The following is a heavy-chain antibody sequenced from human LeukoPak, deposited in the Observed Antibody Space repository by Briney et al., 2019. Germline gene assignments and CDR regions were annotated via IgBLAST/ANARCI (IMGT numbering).Heavy chain of an antibody. CDR3: ATSYATGNDY. D-gene: IGHD3-10*01. J-gene: IGHJ4*02. CDR1: GCTFTEYY. CDR2: VDPEDGET. V-gene: IGHV1-69-2*01. Sequence: ASVKVSCQDSGCTFTEYYMHWLRQAPGKGREWMGLVDPEDGETTCAARFQGRVTITADTSTDTAYREVSSLRSEDTAVYYCATSYATGNDYWGQGTLVTVSS.